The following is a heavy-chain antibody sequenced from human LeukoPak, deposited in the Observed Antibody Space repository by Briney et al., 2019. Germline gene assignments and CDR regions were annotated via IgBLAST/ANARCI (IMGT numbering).Heavy chain of an antibody. D-gene: IGHD3-3*01. CDR1: GFTFSSYA. J-gene: IGHJ4*02. Sequence: GGSLRLSRAASGFTFSSYAMNWVRQAPGKGLEWVSVISGGGGSTYYADSVKGRFTISRDNSKNTLYLQMNSLRAEDTAVYYCARDGSGGHYDFWSGYYKSHALDYWGQGTLVTVSS. V-gene: IGHV3-23*01. CDR3: ARDGSGGHYDFWSGYYKSHALDY. CDR2: ISGGGGST.